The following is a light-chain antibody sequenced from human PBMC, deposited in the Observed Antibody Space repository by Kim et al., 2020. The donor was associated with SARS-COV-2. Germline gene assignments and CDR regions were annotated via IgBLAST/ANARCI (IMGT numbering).Light chain of an antibody. CDR1: SCNIGAGYH. CDR3: QTYDNSVSVYV. CDR2: ADR. J-gene: IGLJ1*01. Sequence: QTVTVSCTVSSCNIGAGYHVHWYHQFPGRAPKLVIYADRNRPSGISDRFSGSKSGTSASLVIAGLQGDDEGDYYCQTYDNSVSVYVFGSGTKVTVL. V-gene: IGLV1-40*01.